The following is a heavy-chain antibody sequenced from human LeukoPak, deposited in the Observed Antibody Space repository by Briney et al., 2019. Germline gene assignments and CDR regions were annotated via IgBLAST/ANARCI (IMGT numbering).Heavy chain of an antibody. V-gene: IGHV4-38-2*02. CDR3: ARHSIGGRYQHDY. D-gene: IGHD1-26*01. CDR2: ISHSGST. CDR1: GYSISIAFY. J-gene: IGHJ4*02. Sequence: SETLSLTCTVSGYSISIAFYWGWIRQPPGKGLEWIGSISHSGSTYYNPSLKSRVTISVDTSKNQFSLKLSSVTAADTAVYYCARHSIGGRYQHDYWGQGTLVTVSS.